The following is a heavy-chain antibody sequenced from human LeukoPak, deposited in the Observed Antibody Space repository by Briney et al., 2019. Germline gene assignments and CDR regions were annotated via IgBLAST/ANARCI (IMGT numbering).Heavy chain of an antibody. D-gene: IGHD3-10*01. CDR1: GGTFSSYA. V-gene: IGHV1-69*04. J-gene: IGHJ6*02. Sequence: SVKVSCKASGGTFSSYAISWVRQAPGQGLEWMGRIIPILGIANYAQKFQGRVTITADKSTSTAYMELSSLRSEDTAVYYCARDGSGSYYKPSGYYYGMDVWGQGTTVTVSS. CDR3: ARDGSGSYYKPSGYYYGMDV. CDR2: IIPILGIA.